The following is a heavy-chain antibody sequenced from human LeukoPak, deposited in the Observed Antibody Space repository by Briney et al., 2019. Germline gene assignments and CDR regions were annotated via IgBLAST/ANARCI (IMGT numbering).Heavy chain of an antibody. Sequence: SETLSLTCTVSGNSFGDYYWSRIRQPAGKGLEWIGRIYTSGSTTYNPSLKSRVTMSVDTSMSQFSLNLMSVTAEDTAVYYCAKVANRGWGDAFDIWGQGTMVTVSS. CDR3: AKVANRGWGDAFDI. D-gene: IGHD3-10*01. CDR2: IYTSGST. CDR1: GNSFGDYY. J-gene: IGHJ3*02. V-gene: IGHV4-4*07.